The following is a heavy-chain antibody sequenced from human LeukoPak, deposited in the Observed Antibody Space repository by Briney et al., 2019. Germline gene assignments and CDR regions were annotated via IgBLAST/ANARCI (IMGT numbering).Heavy chain of an antibody. Sequence: GGSLRLSCAASGFTFSSYWMSWVRQAPGKGLEWVANIKQDGSEKYYVDSVKGRFTISRDNAKNSLYLQMNSLRAEDTAVYYCARDLWLDSSGYTFDYWGQRTLVTASS. CDR1: GFTFSSYW. J-gene: IGHJ4*02. CDR3: ARDLWLDSSGYTFDY. D-gene: IGHD3-22*01. CDR2: IKQDGSEK. V-gene: IGHV3-7*01.